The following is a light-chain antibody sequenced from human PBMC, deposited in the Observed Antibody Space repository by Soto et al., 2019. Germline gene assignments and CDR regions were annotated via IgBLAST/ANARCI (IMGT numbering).Light chain of an antibody. J-gene: IGKJ1*01. CDR3: QQYGSSPWT. CDR2: GAS. V-gene: IGKV3-20*01. CDR1: QSVSSSY. Sequence: EFVLTQSAGTLSLSPGERATLSCRASQSVSSSYLAWYQQKPGQAPRLLIYGASSRATGIPDRFSGSGSGTDFTLTISRLGPEDFAVYYCQQYGSSPWTFGQGTKVDIK.